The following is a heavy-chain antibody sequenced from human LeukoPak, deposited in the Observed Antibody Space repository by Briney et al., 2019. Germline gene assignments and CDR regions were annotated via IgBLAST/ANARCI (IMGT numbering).Heavy chain of an antibody. Sequence: GASVKVSCKASGYTFTSYGISWVRQAPGQGLEWMGWISAYNGNTNYAQKLQGRVTMTTDTSTSTAYMELRSLRSDDTAVYYCARTLYGDYGFVYYYYYYMDVWGKGTTVTISS. CDR1: GYTFTSYG. J-gene: IGHJ6*03. V-gene: IGHV1-18*01. CDR3: ARTLYGDYGFVYYYYYYMDV. D-gene: IGHD4-17*01. CDR2: ISAYNGNT.